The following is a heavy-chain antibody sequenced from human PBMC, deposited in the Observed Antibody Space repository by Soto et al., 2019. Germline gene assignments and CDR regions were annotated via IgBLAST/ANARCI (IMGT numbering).Heavy chain of an antibody. Sequence: SETLSLTCSVAGFAISCGYYWSWLRQPPGKGLEWIGSIYPSVSSYHNPSLETRVRLSIDTSKNQFTLNLTSVTAADTALYYSEREKVGTTFFDNWGQGIQVTVSS. CDR1: GFAISCGYY. D-gene: IGHD1-1*01. CDR3: EREKVGTTFFDN. CDR2: IYPSVSS. J-gene: IGHJ4*02. V-gene: IGHV4-38-2*02.